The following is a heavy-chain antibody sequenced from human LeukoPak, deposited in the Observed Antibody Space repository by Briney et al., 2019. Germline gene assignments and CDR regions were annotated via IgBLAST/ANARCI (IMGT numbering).Heavy chain of an antibody. CDR3: ARDYCGGDCFPDY. CDR1: GYTSTGYY. J-gene: IGHJ4*02. CDR2: INPNSGDT. D-gene: IGHD2-21*02. Sequence: GASVKVSCKTSGYTSTGYYVHWVRQAPGQGLEWMGRINPNSGDTNYAQKFQGRVTMTRDTSISTAYMELSRLRSDDTAVYYCARDYCGGDCFPDYWGQGTLVTVSS. V-gene: IGHV1-2*06.